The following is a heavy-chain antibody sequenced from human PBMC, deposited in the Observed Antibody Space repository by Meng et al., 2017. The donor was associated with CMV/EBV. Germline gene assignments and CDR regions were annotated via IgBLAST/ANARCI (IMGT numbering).Heavy chain of an antibody. J-gene: IGHJ6*02. Sequence: GESLKISCAASGFTFSSYGMHWVRQAPGKGLGWVAFIRYDGSNKYYADSVKGRFTISRDNSKNTLYLQMNSLRAEDTAVYYCAKDRSYYYYYGMDVWGQGTTVTVSS. CDR1: GFTFSSYG. D-gene: IGHD1-26*01. V-gene: IGHV3-30*02. CDR3: AKDRSYYYYYGMDV. CDR2: IRYDGSNK.